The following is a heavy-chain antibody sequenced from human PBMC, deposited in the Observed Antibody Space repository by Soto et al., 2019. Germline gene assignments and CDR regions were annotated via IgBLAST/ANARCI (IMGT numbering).Heavy chain of an antibody. J-gene: IGHJ4*02. V-gene: IGHV4-61*01. CDR2: IYYSRST. CDR3: ARAPRGNYGYPSYVDY. Sequence: SETLSLTCTVSGGSISSGSYYWSWIRQPPGKGLEWIGYIYYSRSTNYNPSLKSRVTISVDTSKNQFSLKLSSVTAADTAVYYCARAPRGNYGYPSYVDYWGQGTLVTVSS. CDR1: GGSISSGSYY. D-gene: IGHD3-10*01.